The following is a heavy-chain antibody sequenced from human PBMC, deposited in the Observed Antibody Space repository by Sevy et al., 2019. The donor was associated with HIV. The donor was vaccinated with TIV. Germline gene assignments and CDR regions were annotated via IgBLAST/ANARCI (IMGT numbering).Heavy chain of an antibody. V-gene: IGHV3-74*01. J-gene: IGHJ4*01. D-gene: IGHD6-19*01. CDR3: TRGYSSGLENYFDY. Sequence: GGSLRLSCAASGFTFSSYWMHWVRQAPGKGLVWVSRIKSDGSSTRYADSVKGRFTISRDNAKNTQYLQMNSLRAEDTAVYYCTRGYSSGLENYFDYWGHGTLVTVSS. CDR2: IKSDGSST. CDR1: GFTFSSYW.